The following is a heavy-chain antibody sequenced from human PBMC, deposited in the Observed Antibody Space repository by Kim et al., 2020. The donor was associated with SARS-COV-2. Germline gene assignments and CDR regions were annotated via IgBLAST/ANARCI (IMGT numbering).Heavy chain of an antibody. V-gene: IGHV1-18*01. J-gene: IGHJ4*02. CDR3: ARFRVVSTTTPFDF. CDR1: GYRFTSYS. Sequence: ASVKVSCKPSGYRFTSYSIGWVRQAPGQGLEWMGWINPYNGETKYSQKVQDRVTMTSELSTGTVFMELTNLRSDDTAVYFCARFRVVSTTTPFDFWGPGTLVTVSS. CDR2: INPYNGET. D-gene: IGHD3-22*01.